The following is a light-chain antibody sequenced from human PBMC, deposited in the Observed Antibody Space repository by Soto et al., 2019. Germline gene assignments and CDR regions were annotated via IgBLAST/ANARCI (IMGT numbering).Light chain of an antibody. CDR1: QSVSSGY. J-gene: IGKJ3*01. Sequence: EIVLTQSPGTLSLSPGERATLSCRASQSVSSGYLAWYQQKPGQAPRLLIYGASSRATGIPDRFSGSGSGTDFTLTISRLEPEDFAVYYCQQHGSSLFTFGPGTKVDIK. V-gene: IGKV3-20*01. CDR3: QQHGSSLFT. CDR2: GAS.